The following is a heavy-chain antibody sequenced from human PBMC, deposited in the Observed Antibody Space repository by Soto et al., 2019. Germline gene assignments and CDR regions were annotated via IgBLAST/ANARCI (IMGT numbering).Heavy chain of an antibody. D-gene: IGHD2-2*01. CDR3: ARVANGVVAPAATYYFDY. V-gene: IGHV3-7*03. CDR1: GFNFNDHW. J-gene: IGHJ4*02. CDR2: IKKDGSGT. Sequence: GGSLRLSCAASGFNFNDHWMTWVRQAPGKGLEWVANIKKDGSGTYYVDSVKGRFTISRDNANNSLFLQMNSLRADDTAVYYCARVANGVVAPAATYYFDYWGQGALVTVSS.